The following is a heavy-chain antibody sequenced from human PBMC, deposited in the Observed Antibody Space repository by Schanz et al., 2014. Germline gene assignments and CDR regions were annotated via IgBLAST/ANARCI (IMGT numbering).Heavy chain of an antibody. CDR3: LAPDYGMDV. CDR1: GFSFTTYA. J-gene: IGHJ6*02. Sequence: VQLVESGGGVVQPGRSLRLSCASSGFSFTTYAMSWVRQAPGKGLEWVSSISSGGGSTYYADSVKGRFTISRDNAKNSLFLQMNSLRAEDTAVYYCLAPDYGMDVWGQGTTVTVSS. CDR2: ISSGGGST. V-gene: IGHV3-23*04.